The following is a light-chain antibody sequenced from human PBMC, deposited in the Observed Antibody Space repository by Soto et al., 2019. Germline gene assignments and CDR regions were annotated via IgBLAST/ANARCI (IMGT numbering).Light chain of an antibody. CDR1: SSNVGAGRD. V-gene: IGLV1-40*01. CDR3: QAYDYSLTASV. CDR2: DSN. Sequence: QSVLTQPPSVSGAPGQRVTISCTGSSSNVGAGRDVHWYRQLPGAAPKFLISDSNNRASGVPDRFSVSKSGASASLAITGLRAEDEGDYYCQAYDYSLTASVFGGGTKLTVL. J-gene: IGLJ3*02.